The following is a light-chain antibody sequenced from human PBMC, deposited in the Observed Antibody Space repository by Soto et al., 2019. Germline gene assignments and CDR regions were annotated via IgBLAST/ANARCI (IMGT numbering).Light chain of an antibody. CDR1: QSVSSY. CDR3: QQRSNWPPLFT. V-gene: IGKV3-11*01. Sequence: EIVLTQSPATLSLSPGERATLSCRASQSVSSYLAWYQQKPGQAPRLLIYDASNRATGIPARFSGSGSGTDCTLTISSLESEDFAVYCCQQRSNWPPLFTFGPGTKVDIK. CDR2: DAS. J-gene: IGKJ3*01.